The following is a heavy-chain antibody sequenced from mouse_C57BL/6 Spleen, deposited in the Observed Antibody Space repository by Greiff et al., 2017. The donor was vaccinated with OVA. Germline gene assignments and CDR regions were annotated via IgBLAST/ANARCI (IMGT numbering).Heavy chain of an antibody. D-gene: IGHD1-1*01. CDR2: IDPSDSNT. CDR3: AIYGSSYDY. Sequence: VQLQQPGAELVKPGASVKLSCKASGYTFTSYWMQWVKQRPGQGLEWIGEIDPSDSNTNYNQKFKGKATLTVDTSSSTAYMRLSILTSEDSAVYYCAIYGSSYDYWGQGTTLTVSS. CDR1: GYTFTSYW. V-gene: IGHV1-50*01. J-gene: IGHJ2*01.